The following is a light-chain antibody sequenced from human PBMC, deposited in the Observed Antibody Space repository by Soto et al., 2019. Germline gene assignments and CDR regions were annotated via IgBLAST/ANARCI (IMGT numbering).Light chain of an antibody. CDR2: YAS. Sequence: VLTQSPATLFLSPGERATLSCRASQTVSRYLAWYQQKPGQAPRLLIYYASNRATGIPARFSGSGSGTDYTRTISSLEPEDFAVYYCQQRSTWPLFTFGGGTKVEI. V-gene: IGKV3-11*01. CDR3: QQRSTWPLFT. J-gene: IGKJ4*01. CDR1: QTVSRY.